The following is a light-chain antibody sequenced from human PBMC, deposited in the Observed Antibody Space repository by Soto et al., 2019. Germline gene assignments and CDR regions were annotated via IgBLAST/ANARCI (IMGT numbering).Light chain of an antibody. CDR2: DAS. V-gene: IGKV1-5*01. CDR3: QQYNNYSWG. J-gene: IGKJ1*01. CDR1: QTINTW. Sequence: DIQMTQSPSTLSASVGDRVTITCRASQTINTWLAWYQQKPGKAPKLLISDASNLKSGVPSRFSGSGSGTKFTLTISSLQPDDFATYYCQQYNNYSWGFGQGTKVEFK.